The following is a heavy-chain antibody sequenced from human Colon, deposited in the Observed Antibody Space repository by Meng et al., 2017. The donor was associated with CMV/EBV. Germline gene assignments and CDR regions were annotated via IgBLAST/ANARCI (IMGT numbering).Heavy chain of an antibody. CDR3: ARLGYCTSTSCKGYNYGMDV. V-gene: IGHV5-51*01. CDR2: IYPGDSDT. Sequence: GESLKISCKGSGYTFASYWVAWVRQMPGKGLEWMGIIYPGDSDTRYNPSFEGQVTISVVKSISSAYLQYNGLRASDTAIYYCARLGYCTSTSCKGYNYGMDVWGQGTTVTVSS. D-gene: IGHD2-2*01. J-gene: IGHJ6*02. CDR1: GYTFASYW.